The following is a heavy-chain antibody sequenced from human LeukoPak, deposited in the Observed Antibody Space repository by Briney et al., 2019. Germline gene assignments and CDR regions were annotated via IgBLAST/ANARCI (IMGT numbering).Heavy chain of an antibody. V-gene: IGHV3-48*01. D-gene: IGHD3-3*01. J-gene: IGHJ3*02. CDR2: ISSGGSTI. CDR1: GFTFNDYS. Sequence: GGSLRLSCAASGFTFNDYSMNWVRQAPGKGLEWVSYISSGGSTIFYADSVKGRFTISRDNSKNTLYLQMNSLRAEDTAVYYCAKGLEGYDFWSGYYSDAFDIWGQGTMVTVSS. CDR3: AKGLEGYDFWSGYYSDAFDI.